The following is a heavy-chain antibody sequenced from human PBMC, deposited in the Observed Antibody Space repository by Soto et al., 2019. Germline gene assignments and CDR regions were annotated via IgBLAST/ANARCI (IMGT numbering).Heavy chain of an antibody. D-gene: IGHD3-3*01. J-gene: IGHJ5*02. CDR3: ARGYYDFWSGYYMLNWFDP. CDR1: GGTFSSYA. Sequence: SVKVSCKASGGTFSSYAISWVRQAPGQGLEWMGGIIPIFGTANYAQKLQGRVTITADESTSTAYMELSSLRSEDTAVYYCARGYYDFWSGYYMLNWFDPWGQGTLVTVSS. CDR2: IIPIFGTA. V-gene: IGHV1-69*13.